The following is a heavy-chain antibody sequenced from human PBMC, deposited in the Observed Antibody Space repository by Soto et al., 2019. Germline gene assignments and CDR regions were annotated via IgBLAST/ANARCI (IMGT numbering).Heavy chain of an antibody. CDR2: IYYSGST. Sequence: PSETTSLTCTVSGGSVCSGDYYWSWIRQPPGKGLEWIGYIYYSGSTYYNPSLKSRVTISVDTSKNQFSLKLSSVTAADTAVYYCARVVGYSLQIDYWGQGTLVTVSS. D-gene: IGHD5-18*01. CDR1: GGSVCSGDYY. CDR3: ARVVGYSLQIDY. V-gene: IGHV4-30-4*01. J-gene: IGHJ4*02.